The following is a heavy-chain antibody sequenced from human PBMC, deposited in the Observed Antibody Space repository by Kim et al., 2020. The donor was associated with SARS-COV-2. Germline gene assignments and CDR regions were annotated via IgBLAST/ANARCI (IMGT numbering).Heavy chain of an antibody. CDR2: ISYDANYK. V-gene: IGHV3-30*03. CDR1: GFTLDSYG. D-gene: IGHD3-9*01. J-gene: IGHJ4*01. Sequence: GGSLRLSCAASGFTLDSYGMNWVRQAPGKGLEWVSVISYDANYKFHADSMKGRFTISRDNSKNTLYLQMNSLRVDDTAVYYCARGAPARYGLGEEFDYGG. CDR3: ARGAPARYGLGEEFDY.